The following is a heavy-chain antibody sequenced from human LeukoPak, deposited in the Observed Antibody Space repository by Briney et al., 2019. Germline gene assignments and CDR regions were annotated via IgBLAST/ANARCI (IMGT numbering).Heavy chain of an antibody. V-gene: IGHV3-48*01. CDR3: ARDTDSSGYYYPTPEYFQH. Sequence: PGGSLRFSCAASGFTFSSYSMNWVRQAPGKGLEWVSYISSSSSTIYYADSVKGRFTISRDNAKNSLYLQMNSLRAEDTAVYYCARDTDSSGYYYPTPEYFQHWGQGTLVTVSS. D-gene: IGHD3-22*01. CDR2: ISSSSSTI. CDR1: GFTFSSYS. J-gene: IGHJ1*01.